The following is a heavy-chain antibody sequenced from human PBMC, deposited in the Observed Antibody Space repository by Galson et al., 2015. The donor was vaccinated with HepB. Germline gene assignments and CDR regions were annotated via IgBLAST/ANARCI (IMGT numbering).Heavy chain of an antibody. Sequence: SLRLSCAASGFTFSSYAMHWVRQAPGKGLEWVAVMSYDGSNKYYADSVKGRFTISRDNSKDTLYLQMNSLRAEDTAVYYCARAPGYSSSWDRGAYYYYYYMDVWGKGTTVTVSS. D-gene: IGHD6-13*01. V-gene: IGHV3-30-3*01. CDR3: ARAPGYSSSWDRGAYYYYYYMDV. CDR2: MSYDGSNK. J-gene: IGHJ6*03. CDR1: GFTFSSYA.